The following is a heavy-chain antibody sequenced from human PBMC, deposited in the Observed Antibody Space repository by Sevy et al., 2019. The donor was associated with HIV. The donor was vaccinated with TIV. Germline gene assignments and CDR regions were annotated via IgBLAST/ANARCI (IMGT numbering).Heavy chain of an antibody. J-gene: IGHJ5*02. Sequence: GGSLRLSCAASGFTFSSYAMSWVRQAPGKGLEWVSAISGSGGSTYYADSVKGRFTISRDNSKNTLYLQMNSLRAEDTAVYYCANDSQQQLPYNWFDPWGQGTLVTVSS. CDR2: ISGSGGST. D-gene: IGHD6-13*01. CDR3: ANDSQQQLPYNWFDP. V-gene: IGHV3-23*01. CDR1: GFTFSSYA.